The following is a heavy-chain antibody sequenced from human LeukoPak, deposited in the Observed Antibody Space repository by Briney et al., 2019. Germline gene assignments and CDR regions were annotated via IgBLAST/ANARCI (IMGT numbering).Heavy chain of an antibody. D-gene: IGHD6-19*01. Sequence: GGSLRLSCAASGFTLDDYAMHWVRQAPGEGLEWVSGISWNSGSIGYADSVKGRFTISRDNAKNSLYLQMNSLRAEDTALYYCAKVRGRDRKGLVPDYFDYWGQGTLVTVSS. CDR1: GFTLDDYA. V-gene: IGHV3-9*01. CDR3: AKVRGRDRKGLVPDYFDY. CDR2: ISWNSGSI. J-gene: IGHJ4*02.